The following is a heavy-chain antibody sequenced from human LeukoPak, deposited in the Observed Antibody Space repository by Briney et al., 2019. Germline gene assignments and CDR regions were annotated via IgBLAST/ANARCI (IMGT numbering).Heavy chain of an antibody. V-gene: IGHV3-30*04. Sequence: GGSLRLSCAASGFTFSSYALHWVRQAPGKGLEWVAVLSFDGTITYYADSVKGRFTISRDNSKNTVYLQLNSLRAEDTAVYYCARDSTYYYDSGSSGPHYFGYWGQGTLVTVSS. D-gene: IGHD3-10*01. CDR1: GFTFSSYA. CDR3: ARDSTYYYDSGSSGPHYFGY. CDR2: LSFDGTIT. J-gene: IGHJ4*02.